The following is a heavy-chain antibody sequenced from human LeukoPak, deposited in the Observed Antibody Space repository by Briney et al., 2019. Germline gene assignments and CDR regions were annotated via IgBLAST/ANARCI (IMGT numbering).Heavy chain of an antibody. D-gene: IGHD2-2*01. CDR3: AKDQDIVVVPAAPKSGYFDY. CDR1: GFTFSSYG. CDR2: IRYDGSNK. Sequence: GGSLRLSCAASGFTFSSYGMHWFRQAPGKGLEWVAFIRYDGSNKYYADSVKGRFTISRDNSKNTLYLQMNSLRAEDTAVYYCAKDQDIVVVPAAPKSGYFDYWGQGTLVTVSS. V-gene: IGHV3-30*02. J-gene: IGHJ4*02.